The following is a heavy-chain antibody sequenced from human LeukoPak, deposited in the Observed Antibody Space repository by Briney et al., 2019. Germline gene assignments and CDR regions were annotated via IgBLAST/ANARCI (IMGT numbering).Heavy chain of an antibody. J-gene: IGHJ3*02. Sequence: GGSLRLSCAASGFTFSSYSMNWVRQAPGKGLEWLSYISSSSSTIYYADSAKGRFTISRDNAQNSLYLQMNSLRDEDTAVYYCARGDDYGGNSVCAFDIWGQGTMVTVSS. CDR2: ISSSSSTI. V-gene: IGHV3-48*02. CDR1: GFTFSSYS. D-gene: IGHD4-23*01. CDR3: ARGDDYGGNSVCAFDI.